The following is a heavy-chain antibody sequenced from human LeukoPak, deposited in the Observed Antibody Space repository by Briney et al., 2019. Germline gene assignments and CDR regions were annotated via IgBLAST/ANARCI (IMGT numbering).Heavy chain of an antibody. CDR2: IYPSGST. D-gene: IGHD6-13*01. J-gene: IGHJ4*02. CDR3: ARHGSSWQTFDY. V-gene: IGHV4-61*02. Sequence: PPQTLSLTCTVSGGSINGGNYYWTWIRQPAGKGLEWIGRIYPSGSTNYNPSLNSRVTISIDTSKNQFSLKLSSVTAADTAVYYCARHGSSWQTFDYWGQGTLVTVSS. CDR1: GGSINGGNYY.